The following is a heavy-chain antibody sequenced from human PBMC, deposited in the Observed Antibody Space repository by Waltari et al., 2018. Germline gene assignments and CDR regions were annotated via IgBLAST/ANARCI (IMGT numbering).Heavy chain of an antibody. CDR1: GGTFSSYT. Sequence: QVQLVQSGAEVKKPGSSVKVSCKASGGTFSSYTITWVRQAPGQGLEWLGRTIPSLGIANHGQRYQGRVTITADKSTSTAYMERSSLRSEDTAVYYCARAGYSYDYNYYYYGMDVWGQGTTVTVSS. D-gene: IGHD5-18*01. J-gene: IGHJ6*02. CDR3: ARAGYSYDYNYYYYGMDV. CDR2: TIPSLGIA. V-gene: IGHV1-69*02.